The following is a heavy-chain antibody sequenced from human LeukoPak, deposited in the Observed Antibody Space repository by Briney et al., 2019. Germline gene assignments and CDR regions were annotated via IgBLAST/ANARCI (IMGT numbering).Heavy chain of an antibody. D-gene: IGHD3-10*01. CDR3: GRHAYGGSPPLS. CDR2: IYVSGTT. J-gene: IGHJ4*02. Sequence: GGSLRLSCAASGFAVRDSYMSWVRQAPGKRLEWLAFIYVSGTTFYAASVKGRFTISRDNSKNTVYLQMNNLRAEDTALYYCGRHAYGGSPPLSWGQGALVTVSS. CDR1: GFAVRDSY. V-gene: IGHV3-66*04.